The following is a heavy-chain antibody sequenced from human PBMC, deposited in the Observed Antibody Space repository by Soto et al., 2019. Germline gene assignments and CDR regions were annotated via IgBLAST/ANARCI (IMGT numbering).Heavy chain of an antibody. CDR2: IYYSGST. Sequence: SETLSLTCTVSGGSISSYYWSWIRQPPGKGLEWIGYIYYSGSTNYNPSLKSRVTISVDTSKNQFSLKLSSVTAADTAVYYCARDPHPYATPYYYGMDVWGQGTTVTVSS. J-gene: IGHJ6*02. V-gene: IGHV4-59*01. D-gene: IGHD2-15*01. CDR1: GGSISSYY. CDR3: ARDPHPYATPYYYGMDV.